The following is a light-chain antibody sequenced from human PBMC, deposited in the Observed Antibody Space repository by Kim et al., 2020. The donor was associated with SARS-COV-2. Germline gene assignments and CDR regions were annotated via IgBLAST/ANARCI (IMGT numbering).Light chain of an antibody. V-gene: IGKV1-39*01. CDR1: QSISIY. J-gene: IGKJ3*01. CDR3: QHSYSTPFT. Sequence: AAVGDRVTSTGRASQSISIYLYWYQQKPGKAPKLLIYAACSLESGVPSRFSGSGSGTAFTLTISSPQPDAFATYYCQHSYSTPFTFGPGTKVDIK. CDR2: AAC.